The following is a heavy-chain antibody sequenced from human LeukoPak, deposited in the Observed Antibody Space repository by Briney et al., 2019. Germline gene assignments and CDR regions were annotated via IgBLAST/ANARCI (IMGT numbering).Heavy chain of an antibody. D-gene: IGHD2-2*01. V-gene: IGHV4-34*01. CDR3: ARARPRYCSSTSCYVHYYYGMDV. Sequence: ASETLSLTCAVYGGSFSGYYWSWIRQPPGKGLEWIGEINHSGSTNYNPSLKSRVTISVDTSKNQFSLKLSSVTAADTAVYYCARARPRYCSSTSCYVHYYYGMDVWGQGTTVTVSS. CDR2: INHSGST. CDR1: GGSFSGYY. J-gene: IGHJ6*02.